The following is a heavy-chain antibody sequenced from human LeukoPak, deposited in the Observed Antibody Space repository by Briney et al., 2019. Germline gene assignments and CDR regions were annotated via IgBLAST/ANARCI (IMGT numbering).Heavy chain of an antibody. V-gene: IGHV3-23*01. D-gene: IGHD3-10*01. CDR2: ISDSGDNT. CDR3: AKVPYSDYGSGRPPFMDA. Sequence: PGGSLRLSCAASGFTFSSYAMSWVRQAPGKGLDWVATISDSGDNTYYADSVEGRLTTSRDNSKNTLYRQMNSLRDEDTAIYYCAKVPYSDYGSGRPPFMDAWGQGTTVAISS. CDR1: GFTFSSYA. J-gene: IGHJ6*02.